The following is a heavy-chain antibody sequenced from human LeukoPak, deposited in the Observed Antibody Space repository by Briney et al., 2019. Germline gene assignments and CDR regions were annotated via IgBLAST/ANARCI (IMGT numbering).Heavy chain of an antibody. V-gene: IGHV3-23*01. Sequence: WGSLRLSCVASGCTFSNYAWSWVRQAPGKGLEWVSAITGSGGNTYYADPVKGRFTISRDNSKKTVFMQMNSLRPKATAVYYCAKGGDYDVLIGYYVSDYWGQGAPVTASS. D-gene: IGHD3-9*01. CDR2: ITGSGGNT. CDR3: AKGGDYDVLIGYYVSDY. CDR1: GCTFSNYA. J-gene: IGHJ4*02.